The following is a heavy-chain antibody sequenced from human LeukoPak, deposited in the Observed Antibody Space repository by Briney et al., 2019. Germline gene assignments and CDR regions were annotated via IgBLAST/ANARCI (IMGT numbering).Heavy chain of an antibody. CDR2: ISGSGGST. CDR1: GFTFSSYA. D-gene: IGHD3-22*01. J-gene: IGHJ4*02. Sequence: PGGSLRLSCAASGFTFSSYAMSWVRQAPGKGLEWVSAISGSGGSTYYADSVKGRFTISRDSSKNTLYLQMNSLRAEDTAVYYCAKYYYDSSGYGGFDYWGQGTLVTVSS. V-gene: IGHV3-23*01. CDR3: AKYYYDSSGYGGFDY.